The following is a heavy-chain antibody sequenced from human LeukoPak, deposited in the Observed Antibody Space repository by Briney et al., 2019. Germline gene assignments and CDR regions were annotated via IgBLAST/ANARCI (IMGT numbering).Heavy chain of an antibody. D-gene: IGHD6-19*01. V-gene: IGHV3-64*01. J-gene: IGHJ4*02. CDR3: ARAPKPTIAVAGKSFDY. CDR2: ISSNGSST. CDR1: GFTFSSYA. Sequence: GGSLRLSCAASGFTFSSYAMHWVRQAPGKGLEYVSAISSNGSSTYYANSVKGRFTISRDNSKNTLYLQMGSLRAEDMAVYYCARAPKPTIAVAGKSFDYWGQGTLVTVSS.